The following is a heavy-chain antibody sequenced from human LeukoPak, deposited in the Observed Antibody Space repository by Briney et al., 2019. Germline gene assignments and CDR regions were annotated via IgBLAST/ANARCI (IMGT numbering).Heavy chain of an antibody. V-gene: IGHV3-53*01. CDR2: IYSGGST. D-gene: IGHD2-15*01. Sequence: PGGSLRLSCAASGFTVSSNYMSWVRQAPGKGLEWVSVIYSGGSTYYADSVKGRFTISRDNSKSTLYIQMNSLRAEDTAVYYCARDSEYCSGGSCHDFDYWGQGTLVTVSS. CDR1: GFTVSSNY. J-gene: IGHJ4*02. CDR3: ARDSEYCSGGSCHDFDY.